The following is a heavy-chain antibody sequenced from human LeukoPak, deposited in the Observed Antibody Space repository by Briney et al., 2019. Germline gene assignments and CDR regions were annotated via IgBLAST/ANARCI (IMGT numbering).Heavy chain of an antibody. CDR2: INHSGST. J-gene: IGHJ6*02. V-gene: IGHV4-34*01. CDR1: GDSFSNTNYY. CDR3: ARVDIVVVPAAIFKNYYYYYGMDV. D-gene: IGHD2-2*01. Sequence: SETLSLTCTVSGDSFSNTNYYWSWIRQPPGKGLEWIGEINHSGSTSYNPSLKSRVTISVDTSKNQFSLKLSSVTAADTAVYYCARVDIVVVPAAIFKNYYYYYGMDVWGQGTTVTVSS.